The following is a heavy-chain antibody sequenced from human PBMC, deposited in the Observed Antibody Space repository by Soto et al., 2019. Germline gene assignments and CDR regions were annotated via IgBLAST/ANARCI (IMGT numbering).Heavy chain of an antibody. CDR1: GFTFSSYA. J-gene: IGHJ4*02. CDR2: ISGSGSST. CDR3: AKDLPPRGGSESIFLFDY. D-gene: IGHD2-15*01. Sequence: PGGSLRLSCAASGFTFSSYAMSWVRQAPGKGLEWVSAISGSGSSTYYADSVKGRFTISRDNSKNTLYLQMNSLRAEDTAVYYCAKDLPPRGGSESIFLFDYWGQGTLVTVAS. V-gene: IGHV3-23*01.